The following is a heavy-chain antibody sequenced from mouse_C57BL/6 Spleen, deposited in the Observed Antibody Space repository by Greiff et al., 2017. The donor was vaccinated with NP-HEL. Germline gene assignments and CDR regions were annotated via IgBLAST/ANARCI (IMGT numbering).Heavy chain of an antibody. CDR3: ARITTVVATGYFDV. J-gene: IGHJ1*03. Sequence: VKDGASVKISCKASGYAFSSYWMNWVKQRPGKGLEWIGQIYPGDGDTNYNGKFKGKATLTADKSSSTAYMQLSSLTSEDSAVYFCARITTVVATGYFDVWGTGTTVTVSS. CDR2: IYPGDGDT. CDR1: GYAFSSYW. D-gene: IGHD1-1*01. V-gene: IGHV1-80*01.